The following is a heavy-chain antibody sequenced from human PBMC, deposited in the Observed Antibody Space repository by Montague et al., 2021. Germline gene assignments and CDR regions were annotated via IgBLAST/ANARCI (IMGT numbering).Heavy chain of an antibody. Sequence: SETLSLTCTVSGDSINFYYYNWIRKPPGKGLEWIGYVYYTCTTNYNPSLKIRVTITVDTSRNQFFLNVNSVTAADTAVYYCARKGTNWDYWGQGTLVTVSS. D-gene: IGHD2-8*01. V-gene: IGHV4-59*01. J-gene: IGHJ4*02. CDR3: ARKGTNWDY. CDR2: VYYTCTT. CDR1: GDSINFYY.